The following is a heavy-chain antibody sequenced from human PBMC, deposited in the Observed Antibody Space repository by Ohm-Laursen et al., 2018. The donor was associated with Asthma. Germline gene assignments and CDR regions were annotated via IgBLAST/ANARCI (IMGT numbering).Heavy chain of an antibody. V-gene: IGHV1-46*01. Sequence: GASVKVSCKASGYTFTSSSIHWVRQAPGQGLEWMGKINPSGGSTTYAEKLQGRVTMTRDTSTSTVYMELSSLRSEDTAVYYCARDPLYCITTGCSSHGLDVWGQGTTVTVSS. CDR1: GYTFTSSS. J-gene: IGHJ6*02. D-gene: IGHD2-2*01. CDR2: INPSGGST. CDR3: ARDPLYCITTGCSSHGLDV.